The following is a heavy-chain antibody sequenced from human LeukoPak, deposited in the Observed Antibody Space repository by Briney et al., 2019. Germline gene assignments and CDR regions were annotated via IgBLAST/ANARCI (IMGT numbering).Heavy chain of an antibody. D-gene: IGHD3-22*01. Sequence: GGSLRLSCVASGFTFSSYSMHWVRQAPGKGLEWVAVISYDGSNQYYADSVKGRFTISRDNSKNTLYLQMNSLRAEDTAVYYCAKDTSITMIVVVITTFGYFQHWGQGTLVTVSS. J-gene: IGHJ1*01. CDR2: ISYDGSNQ. CDR3: AKDTSITMIVVVITTFGYFQH. V-gene: IGHV3-30-3*01. CDR1: GFTFSSYS.